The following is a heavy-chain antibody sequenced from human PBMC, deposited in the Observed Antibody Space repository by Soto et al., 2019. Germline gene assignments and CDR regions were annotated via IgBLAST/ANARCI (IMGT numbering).Heavy chain of an antibody. Sequence: PGGFVRLSCAASGFIVSDNYINWVRQAPGKGLEWVSVTYTGGYTYYADSVKGRFTISRDSSKNTLYLQMNSLRAEDTAVYYCAREVSGTSFDYWGQGTLVTVSS. V-gene: IGHV3-53*01. CDR1: GFIVSDNY. D-gene: IGHD1-7*01. CDR2: TYTGGYT. J-gene: IGHJ4*02. CDR3: AREVSGTSFDY.